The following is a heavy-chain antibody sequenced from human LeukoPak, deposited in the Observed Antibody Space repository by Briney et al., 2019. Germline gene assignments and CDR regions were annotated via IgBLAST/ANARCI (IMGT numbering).Heavy chain of an antibody. V-gene: IGHV3-21*06. CDR3: ARDPYSGSYGPYYYYYMDV. Sequence: GGSLRLSCVASGFIFNSYSMNWVRQAPGKGLEWVSSISSSSRFIYYADSVKGRFTISRDNAKNSLYLQMDSLRVEDTAVYYCARDPYSGSYGPYYYYYMDVWGKGTTVAISS. J-gene: IGHJ6*03. D-gene: IGHD1-26*01. CDR1: GFIFNSYS. CDR2: ISSSSRFI.